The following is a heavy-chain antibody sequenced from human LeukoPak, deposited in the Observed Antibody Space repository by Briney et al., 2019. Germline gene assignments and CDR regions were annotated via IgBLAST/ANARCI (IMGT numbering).Heavy chain of an antibody. J-gene: IGHJ2*01. CDR1: GFTFSSYE. Sequence: AGGSLRLSCAASGFTFSSYEMNWVRQAPGKGLEWVSHISSSGSTIYYADSVKGRFTISRDNAKNSLYLQMNSLRAEDTAVYYCARDNYDILTGYRWYFDLWGRGTLVTVSS. D-gene: IGHD3-9*01. CDR2: ISSSGSTI. CDR3: ARDNYDILTGYRWYFDL. V-gene: IGHV3-48*03.